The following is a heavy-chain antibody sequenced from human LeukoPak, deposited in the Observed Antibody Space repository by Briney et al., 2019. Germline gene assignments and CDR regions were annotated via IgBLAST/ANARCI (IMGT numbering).Heavy chain of an antibody. Sequence: GASVKVSCKASGGTFSIYAISWVRQAPGQGLEWMGGIIPIFGTANYAQKFQGRVTITADESTSTAYMELSSLRSEDTAVYYCASPRYGSGYYYYMDVWGKGTTVTISS. J-gene: IGHJ6*03. CDR2: IIPIFGTA. D-gene: IGHD3-10*01. CDR3: ASPRYGSGYYYYMDV. CDR1: GGTFSIYA. V-gene: IGHV1-69*13.